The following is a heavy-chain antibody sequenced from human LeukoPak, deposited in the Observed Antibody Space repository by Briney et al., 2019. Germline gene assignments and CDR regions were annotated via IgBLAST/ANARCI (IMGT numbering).Heavy chain of an antibody. J-gene: IGHJ5*02. V-gene: IGHV1-2*02. CDR2: INPNSGGT. CDR3: SLIAAAGEIDP. D-gene: IGHD6-13*01. Sequence: ASVKVSCKASGYTFTGYYMHWVRQAPGQGLEWMGWINPNSGGTNYAQKFQGRVTLTRDTSISTAYMELSRLRSDDTAVYYCSLIAAAGEIDPWGQGTLVTVSS. CDR1: GYTFTGYY.